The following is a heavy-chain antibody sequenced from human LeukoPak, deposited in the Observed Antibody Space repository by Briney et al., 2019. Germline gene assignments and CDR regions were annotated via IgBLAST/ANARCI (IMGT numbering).Heavy chain of an antibody. Sequence: GGSLRLSCAASGFTFSSYGMHWVRQAPGKGLEWVAVIWYDGSNKYYADCVKGRFTISRDNSKNTLYLQMNSLRAEDTAVYYCAREGSSWYSNWFDPWGQGTLVTVSS. CDR2: IWYDGSNK. CDR1: GFTFSSYG. J-gene: IGHJ5*02. V-gene: IGHV3-33*01. D-gene: IGHD6-13*01. CDR3: AREGSSWYSNWFDP.